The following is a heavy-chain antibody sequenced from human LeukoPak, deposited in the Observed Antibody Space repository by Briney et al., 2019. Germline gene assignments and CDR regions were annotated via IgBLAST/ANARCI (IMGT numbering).Heavy chain of an antibody. CDR1: GYTFTSYD. CDR3: ARATIEYSSSSGGYYFDY. Sequence: ASVKVSCKASGYTFTSYDINWVRQATGQGLEWMGWMNPNSGNTGYAQKFQGRVTMTRNTSISTAYMELSSLRSEDTAVYHCARATIEYSSSSGGYYFDYWGQGTLVTVSS. V-gene: IGHV1-8*01. CDR2: MNPNSGNT. D-gene: IGHD6-6*01. J-gene: IGHJ4*02.